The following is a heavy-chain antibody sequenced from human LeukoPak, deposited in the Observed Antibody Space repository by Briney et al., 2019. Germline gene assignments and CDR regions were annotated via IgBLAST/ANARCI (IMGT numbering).Heavy chain of an antibody. CDR3: AKVGGSGSLDY. V-gene: IGHV3-30*18. Sequence: GGSLRLSCAASGFTFSSYGMHWVRQAPGKGLEWVAVISYDGSNKYYADSVKGRFTISRDNSKNTLYLQMNSLRAEDTAVYYCAKVGGSGSLDYWGQGTLVTVSS. D-gene: IGHD3-10*01. J-gene: IGHJ4*02. CDR1: GFTFSSYG. CDR2: ISYDGSNK.